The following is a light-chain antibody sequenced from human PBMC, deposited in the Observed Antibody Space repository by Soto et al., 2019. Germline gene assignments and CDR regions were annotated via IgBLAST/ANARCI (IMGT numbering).Light chain of an antibody. J-gene: IGKJ5*01. V-gene: IGKV1-39*01. CDR1: QSISSY. CDR3: QQSYSPPPIT. Sequence: DIQMTQSPSSLSASVGDRVTITCRASQSISSYLNWYQQKPGKAAKLLIYEASSLQSGVPSRFSGSGSGTEFTPTISSLQPEDFAAYYCQQSYSPPPITFGQGTRLEIK. CDR2: EAS.